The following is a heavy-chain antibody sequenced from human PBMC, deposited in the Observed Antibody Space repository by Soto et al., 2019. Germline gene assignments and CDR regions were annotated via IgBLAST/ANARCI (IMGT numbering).Heavy chain of an antibody. J-gene: IGHJ6*02. CDR1: GGSISSYY. D-gene: IGHD2-2*01. CDR2: IYYSGST. CDR3: ARGKSWDALVPAAYKYYYYYGMDV. V-gene: IGHV4-59*01. Sequence: PSETLSLTCTVSGGSISSYYWSWIRQPPGKGLEWIGYIYYSGSTNYNPSLKSRVTISVDTSKNQFSLKLSSVTAADTAVYYCARGKSWDALVPAAYKYYYYYGMDVWGQGTTVTVSS.